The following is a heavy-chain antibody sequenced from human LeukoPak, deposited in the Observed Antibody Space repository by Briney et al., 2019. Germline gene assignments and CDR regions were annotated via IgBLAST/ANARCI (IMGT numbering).Heavy chain of an antibody. CDR1: GYTFTVYY. CDR3: ARGRNNYYYYMDV. V-gene: IGHV1-2*02. CDR2: INPNSGGT. J-gene: IGHJ6*03. Sequence: GASVKVSCKASGYTFTVYYMHCVRQAPGQGLEWMGWINPNSGGTNYAQKFQGRVTITRNTSISTAYMELSSLRSEDTAVYYCARGRNNYYYYMDVWGKGTTVTVSS.